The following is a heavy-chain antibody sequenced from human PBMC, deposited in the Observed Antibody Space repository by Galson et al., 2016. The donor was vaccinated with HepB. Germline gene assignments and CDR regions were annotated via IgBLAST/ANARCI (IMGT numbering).Heavy chain of an antibody. CDR3: ARDGKYAFDY. Sequence: SLRLSCAASGFSFSSYSMNWVRQAPGKGLEWVSYIGVGGAVIWYADSVKGRFTISRDNVKNSLYLQMNSLRAEDTAVYYCARDGKYAFDYWGQGTLVPVSS. CDR2: IGVGGAVI. J-gene: IGHJ4*02. V-gene: IGHV3-48*01. CDR1: GFSFSSYS. D-gene: IGHD2-8*01.